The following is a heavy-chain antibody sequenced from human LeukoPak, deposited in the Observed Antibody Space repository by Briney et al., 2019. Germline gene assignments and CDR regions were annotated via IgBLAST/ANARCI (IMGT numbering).Heavy chain of an antibody. V-gene: IGHV4-59*01. CDR2: IYYSGST. Sequence: SSETLSLTCTVSGGSISSYYWSWIRQPPGRGPEWIGYIYYSGSTNYNPSLKSRVTISVDTSKNQFSLKLSSVTAADTAVYYCARDADYGDYLDAFDIWGQGTMVTVSS. D-gene: IGHD4-17*01. CDR3: ARDADYGDYLDAFDI. CDR1: GGSISSYY. J-gene: IGHJ3*02.